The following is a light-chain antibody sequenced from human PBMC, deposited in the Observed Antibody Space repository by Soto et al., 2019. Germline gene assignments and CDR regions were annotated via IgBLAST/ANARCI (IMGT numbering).Light chain of an antibody. CDR3: GAHDGTGSNFVYV. CDR2: VGTGGIVG. J-gene: IGLJ7*01. V-gene: IGLV9-49*02. CDR1: SDYNTYK. Sequence: QSVLTQPPSASASLGASVTLTCTLSSDYNTYKVDWHQQRPGKGPRFVMRVGTGGIVGSKGDGIPDRFSGLGSGLNRYLTIKNIQEEDEGDYYCGAHDGTGSNFVYVFGGGTQLTVL.